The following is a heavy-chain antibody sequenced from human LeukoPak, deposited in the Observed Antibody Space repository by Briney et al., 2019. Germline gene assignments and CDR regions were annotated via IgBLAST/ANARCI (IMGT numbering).Heavy chain of an antibody. CDR1: GGSFIGYS. Sequence: SETLSLTCAVYGGSFIGYSWSWIRKPPGKGLEWIGEITHTGDTNSNPSLKRRRTMSLHTSMSRFALNLNSVTAGDAAVYYCARKNPTNQYAPGSLDPWGPGTLVTVSS. CDR2: ITHTGDT. V-gene: IGHV4-34*01. D-gene: IGHD3-10*01. CDR3: ARKNPTNQYAPGSLDP. J-gene: IGHJ5*02.